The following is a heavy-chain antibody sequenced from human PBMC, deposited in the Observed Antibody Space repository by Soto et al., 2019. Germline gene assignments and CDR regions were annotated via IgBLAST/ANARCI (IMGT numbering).Heavy chain of an antibody. D-gene: IGHD3-10*01. J-gene: IGHJ3*02. CDR1: YGSISSYY. CDR2: IYYSGST. CDR3: ARQGWFGEFAAFDI. V-gene: IGHV4-59*08. Sequence: PSETLSLTCTVSYGSISSYYLSLILNHPGKGLEWIGYIYYSGSTNYNPSLKSRVTISVDTSKNQFSLKLSSVTAADTAVYYCARQGWFGEFAAFDIWGQGTMVTVSS.